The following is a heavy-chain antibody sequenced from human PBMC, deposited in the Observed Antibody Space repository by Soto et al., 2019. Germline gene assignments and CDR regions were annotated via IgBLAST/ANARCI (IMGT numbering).Heavy chain of an antibody. CDR1: GYTFTSSG. V-gene: IGHV1-18*01. CDR3: VRDSGSYMYVSD. J-gene: IGHJ4*02. Sequence: QVQLVQSGAEVKKPGASVKVSCKASGYTFTSSGFSWVRQAPGQGLEWMAWISAYNGETHYAQKFQGRVTMTTDTSTSTSYMELRSLRSDDTAVYYCVRDSGSYMYVSDWGQGTLVTVSS. CDR2: ISAYNGET. D-gene: IGHD1-26*01.